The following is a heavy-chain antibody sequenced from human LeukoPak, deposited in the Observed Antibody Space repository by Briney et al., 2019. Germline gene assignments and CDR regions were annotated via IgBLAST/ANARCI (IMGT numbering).Heavy chain of an antibody. CDR1: GFTFSSYW. CDR2: INSDGSST. D-gene: IGHD2-2*01. V-gene: IGHV3-74*01. J-gene: IGHJ6*04. Sequence: GGSLRLSCAASGFTFSSYWMHWVRQAPGKGLVWVSRINSDGSSTSYADSVKGRFTISRDNAKNTLYLQMNSLRAEDTAVYYCARDRMAYCSSTSCYDDGMDVWGKGTTVTVSS. CDR3: ARDRMAYCSSTSCYDDGMDV.